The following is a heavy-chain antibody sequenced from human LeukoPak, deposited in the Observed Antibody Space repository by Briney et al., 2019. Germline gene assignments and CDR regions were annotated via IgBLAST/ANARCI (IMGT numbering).Heavy chain of an antibody. Sequence: PSQTLSLTCAVSGGSISSGGYSWSWIRQPPGKGLEWIGYIYHSGSTYYNPFLKSRVTISVDRSKNQFSLKLSSVTAADTAVYYCASLRGDYVAFDYWGQGTLVTVSS. CDR2: IYHSGST. CDR1: GGSISSGGYS. D-gene: IGHD4-17*01. J-gene: IGHJ4*02. V-gene: IGHV4-30-2*01. CDR3: ASLRGDYVAFDY.